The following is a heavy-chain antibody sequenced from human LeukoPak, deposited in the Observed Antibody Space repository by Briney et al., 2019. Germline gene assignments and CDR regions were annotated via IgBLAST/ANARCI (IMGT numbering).Heavy chain of an antibody. Sequence: ASVKVSCKASRYTFTSYYMHWVRQAPGQGLEWMGIINPSGGSTSYAQKFQGRVTMTRDTSTSTVYMELSSLRSEDTAVYYCARDFARYDFWSGDYYYYGMDVWGQGTTVTVSS. J-gene: IGHJ6*02. CDR3: ARDFARYDFWSGDYYYYGMDV. D-gene: IGHD3-3*01. V-gene: IGHV1-46*01. CDR1: RYTFTSYY. CDR2: INPSGGST.